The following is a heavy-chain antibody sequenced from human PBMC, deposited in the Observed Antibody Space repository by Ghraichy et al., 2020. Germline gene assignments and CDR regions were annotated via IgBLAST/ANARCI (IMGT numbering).Heavy chain of an antibody. CDR3: ASDRGDRYFQH. CDR1: GASISSYY. V-gene: IGHV4-4*07. J-gene: IGHJ1*01. D-gene: IGHD2-21*02. CDR2: IYTSGST. Sequence: SETLSLTCTVSGASISSYYWSWIRQPAGKGLEWIGRIYTSGSTKYNPSLKSRVTMSVDTSKKQFSLKLISVTAADTAVYYCASDRGDRYFQHWGQGTLVTVSS.